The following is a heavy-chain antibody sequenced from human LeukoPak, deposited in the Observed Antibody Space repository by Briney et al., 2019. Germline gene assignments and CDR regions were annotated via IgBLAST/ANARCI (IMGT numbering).Heavy chain of an antibody. CDR2: ISSNGGST. D-gene: IGHD6-19*01. CDR3: ARDGRIAVAGTGYYYMDV. Sequence: PGGSLRLSCAASGFTFSSYAMHWVRQAPGKGLEYVSAISSNGGSTYYANSVKGRFTISRDNSKNTLYLQMGSLRAEDMAVYYCARDGRIAVAGTGYYYMDVWGKGTTVTISS. V-gene: IGHV3-64*01. CDR1: GFTFSSYA. J-gene: IGHJ6*03.